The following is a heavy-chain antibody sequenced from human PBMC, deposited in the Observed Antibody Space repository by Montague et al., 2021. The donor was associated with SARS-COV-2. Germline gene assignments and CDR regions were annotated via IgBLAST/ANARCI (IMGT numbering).Heavy chain of an antibody. CDR3: ARDNYDYVWGSYRYIY. V-gene: IGHV3-30*04. D-gene: IGHD3-16*02. CDR2: ISCDGSNK. J-gene: IGHJ4*02. CDR1: GFTFSSYA. Sequence: SLRLSCAASGFTFSSYAMHWVRQAPGKGLEWVAVISCDGSNKYYADSVXGRFTISRDNSKNTLYLQMNSLRAEDTAVYYCARDNYDYVWGSYRYIYWGQGTLVTVSS.